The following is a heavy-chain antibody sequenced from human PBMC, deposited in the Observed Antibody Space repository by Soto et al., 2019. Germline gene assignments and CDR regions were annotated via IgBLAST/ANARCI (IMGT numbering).Heavy chain of an antibody. V-gene: IGHV4-30-4*08. J-gene: IGHJ4*02. CDR3: ARRYYYDGFDY. Sequence: PSETLSLTCTVSGGSISSGGYYWSWIRQHPGKGLEWIGYIYYSGSTYYNPSLKSRVTISVDTSKNQFSLKLSSVTAADTAVYSCARRYYYDGFDYWGQGALVTVSS. D-gene: IGHD3-22*01. CDR1: GGSISSGGYY. CDR2: IYYSGST.